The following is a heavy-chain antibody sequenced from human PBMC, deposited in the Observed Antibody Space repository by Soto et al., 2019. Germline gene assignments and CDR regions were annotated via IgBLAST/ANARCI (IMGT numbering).Heavy chain of an antibody. V-gene: IGHV5-51*01. CDR2: IDPGDSQM. CDR1: GYTFSSYW. J-gene: IGHJ4*02. D-gene: IGHD3-22*01. Sequence: PGESLKISCKGSGYTFSSYWIAGVRQMPGKGLEWMGIIDPGDSQMRYSPAFQGQVTMSADKSVTTAYLQWSSLKASDTAMYYCARRYYYDDSGYYPFDFWGQGTLVTVSS. CDR3: ARRYYYDDSGYYPFDF.